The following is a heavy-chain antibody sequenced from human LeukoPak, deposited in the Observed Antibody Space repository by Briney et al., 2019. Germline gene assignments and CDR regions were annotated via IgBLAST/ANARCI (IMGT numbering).Heavy chain of an antibody. CDR3: AGAYGSGNYYHFDY. V-gene: IGHV1-46*01. CDR2: INPSGGST. D-gene: IGHD3-10*01. CDR1: GYTFTNYY. Sequence: ASVKVSCKTSGYTFTNYYMHWVRQAPGQGLEWMGVINPSGGSTTYAQKFQGRVTMTTDTSTSTVYMDLSSLRSEDTAKYYCAGAYGSGNYYHFDYWGQGTLVTVSS. J-gene: IGHJ4*02.